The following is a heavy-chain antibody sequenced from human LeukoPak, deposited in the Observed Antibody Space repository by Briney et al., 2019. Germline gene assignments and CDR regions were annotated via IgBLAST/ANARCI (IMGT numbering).Heavy chain of an antibody. CDR3: ARHTEAVATIDY. V-gene: IGHV4-39*01. Sequence: SETLSLTCTVSGGSISSSSYYWGWIRQPPGKGLEWIGSIYYSGSTYYNPSLKSRVTISVDTSKNQFSLKLSSVTAADTAVYYCARHTEAVATIDYWGQGTLVTVSS. CDR2: IYYSGST. D-gene: IGHD6-19*01. J-gene: IGHJ4*02. CDR1: GGSISSSSYY.